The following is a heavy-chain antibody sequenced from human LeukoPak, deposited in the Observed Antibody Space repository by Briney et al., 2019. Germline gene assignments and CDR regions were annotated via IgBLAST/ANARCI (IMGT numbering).Heavy chain of an antibody. CDR2: IYYSGST. CDR3: ARGGITPFDY. V-gene: IGHV4-61*01. D-gene: IGHD6-13*01. Sequence: SETLSLTCTVSGGSVSSGSYYWSWIRQPPGKGPEWIGYIYYSGSTNYNPSLKSRVTISVDTSKNQFSLKLSSVTAADTAVYYCARGGITPFDYWGQGTLVTVSS. J-gene: IGHJ4*02. CDR1: GGSVSSGSYY.